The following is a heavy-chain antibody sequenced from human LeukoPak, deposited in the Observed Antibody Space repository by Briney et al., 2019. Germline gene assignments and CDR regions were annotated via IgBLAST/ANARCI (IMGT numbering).Heavy chain of an antibody. CDR3: ARDREYCSGGSCYSVCDY. CDR1: GFPFTSHW. CDR2: IWYDGGNK. Sequence: GGSLRLSCAPSGFPFTSHWMSWLRQAPGRGLEWVAVIWYDGGNKYYADSVKGRFTISRDNSKNTLYLQMNSLRAEDTAVYYCARDREYCSGGSCYSVCDYWGQGTLVTVSS. J-gene: IGHJ4*02. D-gene: IGHD2-15*01. V-gene: IGHV3-33*08.